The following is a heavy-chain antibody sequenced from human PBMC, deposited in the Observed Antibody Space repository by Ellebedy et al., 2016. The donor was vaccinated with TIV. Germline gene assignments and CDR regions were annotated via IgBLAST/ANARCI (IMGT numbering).Heavy chain of an antibody. V-gene: IGHV3-72*01. CDR3: ARHPSVAGPGDV. D-gene: IGHD6-19*01. CDR1: GFTFSDHY. Sequence: GESLKISCAASGFTFSDHYMDWVRQAPGKGLEWLGRSRNKVNSYSTEYAPSVKGRFIISRDDSKNSVYLQMNSLQIEDTAVYYCARHPSVAGPGDVWGQGTTVTVSS. CDR2: SRNKVNSYST. J-gene: IGHJ6*02.